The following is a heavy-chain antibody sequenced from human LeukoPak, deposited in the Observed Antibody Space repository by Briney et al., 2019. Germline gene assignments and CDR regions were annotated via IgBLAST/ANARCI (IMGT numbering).Heavy chain of an antibody. CDR2: ISAYNGNT. CDR3: AREVHSSSWYQYYYYGMDV. J-gene: IGHJ6*02. V-gene: IGHV1-18*01. Sequence: ASVKVSCKASGYTFTSYGISWVRQAPGQGLEWMGWISAYNGNTNYAQKLQGRVTMTTDTSTSTAYMELRSLRSDDTAVYYRAREVHSSSWYQYYYYGMDVWGQGTTVTVSS. D-gene: IGHD6-13*01. CDR1: GYTFTSYG.